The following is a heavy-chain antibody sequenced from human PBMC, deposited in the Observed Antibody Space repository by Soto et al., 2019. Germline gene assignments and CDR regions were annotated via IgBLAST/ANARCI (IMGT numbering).Heavy chain of an antibody. V-gene: IGHV1-46*01. CDR3: ARDQVYIGARRREGWNCFDP. Sequence: GAPVKVSCKASGYPFTSYYMHWVRQAPGQGLEWMGIINPIGGSTSYAQKFQGSVTMTRDTSTSTVYMELSSLRSEDTAVYYCARDQVYIGARRREGWNCFDPWGQRTLVAVCS. J-gene: IGHJ5*02. CDR1: GYPFTSYY. CDR2: INPIGGST. D-gene: IGHD6-6*01.